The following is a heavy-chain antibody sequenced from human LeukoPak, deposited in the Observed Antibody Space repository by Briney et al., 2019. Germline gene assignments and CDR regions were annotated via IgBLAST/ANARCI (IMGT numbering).Heavy chain of an antibody. CDR2: ISAYNGNT. D-gene: IGHD2-2*01. CDR3: ASVDCSSTSCYVGVFDY. J-gene: IGHJ4*02. Sequence: ASVKVSCKASGYTFTSYGISWVRQAPGQGLEWMGWISAYNGNTNYAQKLQGRVTMTTDTSTSTAYMELRSLRSDDTAVYYCASVDCSSTSCYVGVFDYWGQGTLVTVSS. V-gene: IGHV1-18*01. CDR1: GYTFTSYG.